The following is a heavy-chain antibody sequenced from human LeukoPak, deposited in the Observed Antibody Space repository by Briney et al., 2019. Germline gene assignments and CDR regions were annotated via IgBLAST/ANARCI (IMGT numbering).Heavy chain of an antibody. D-gene: IGHD2-21*02. Sequence: SVKVSCKASGYTFTGYYVHWVRQAPGQGLEWMGRIIPILGIANYAQKFQGRVTITADKSTSTAYMELSSLRSEDTAVYYCAGAYCGGDCYYYYSMDVWGQGTTVTVSS. CDR2: IIPILGIA. J-gene: IGHJ6*02. CDR3: AGAYCGGDCYYYYSMDV. V-gene: IGHV1-69*04. CDR1: GYTFTGYY.